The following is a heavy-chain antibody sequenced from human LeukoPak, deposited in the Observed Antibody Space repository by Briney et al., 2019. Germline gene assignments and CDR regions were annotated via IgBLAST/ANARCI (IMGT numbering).Heavy chain of an antibody. J-gene: IGHJ4*02. CDR3: AKDRSTSNILTGYQDN. Sequence: GGSLRFYCAASVFTFCSDGMLRLRQAPGKGLEWGAVIAYDGGNKHYADPVKGRFTSSRDNAKNTLYLQMNSLRAEDTAVYYCAKDRSTSNILTGYQDNWGQGTLVTVSS. D-gene: IGHD3-9*01. V-gene: IGHV3-30*18. CDR1: VFTFCSDG. CDR2: IAYDGGNK.